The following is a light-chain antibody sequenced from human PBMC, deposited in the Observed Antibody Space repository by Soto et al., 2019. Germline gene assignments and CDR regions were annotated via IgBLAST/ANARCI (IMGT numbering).Light chain of an antibody. CDR3: QQYDSSPYT. V-gene: IGKV1-5*03. J-gene: IGKJ2*01. CDR2: KAS. Sequence: DIQMTQSPSTLSASVGDTVTITCRASQSISTWLAWYQQKPGKAPKLLIYKASSLQGGVPSRFSGSGSGTDFTLTVSSLQPDDFATYYCQQYDSSPYTFGQGTKLEIK. CDR1: QSISTW.